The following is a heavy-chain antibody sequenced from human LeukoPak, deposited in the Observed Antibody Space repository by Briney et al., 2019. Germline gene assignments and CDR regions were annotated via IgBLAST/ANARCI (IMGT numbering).Heavy chain of an antibody. CDR3: ARLTARSWFDP. V-gene: IGHV4-59*08. CDR1: GGSISPYY. CDR2: IYYSGST. Sequence: SETLSLTCTVSGGSISPYYWSWIRQPPGKGLEWIGYIYYSGSTNYNPSLKSRVTISVDTSKNQFSLKLSSVTATDTAVYYCARLTARSWFDPWGQGTLVTVSS. D-gene: IGHD1-14*01. J-gene: IGHJ5*02.